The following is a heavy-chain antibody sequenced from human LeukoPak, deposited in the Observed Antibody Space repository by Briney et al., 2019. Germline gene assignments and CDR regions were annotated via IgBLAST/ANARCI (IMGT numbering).Heavy chain of an antibody. D-gene: IGHD5-24*01. CDR3: GGGGTIREPGYFDF. Sequence: PSETLSLTCAVYGGSFRRYYWSWIRKSPGKGLEWIAEIDHRGDTNYNPSVKSRVTISEDTSKNQFSLKGRSLSADDTAVYYCGGGGTIREPGYFDFWGQGTPVTVSS. CDR1: GGSFRRYY. CDR2: IDHRGDT. J-gene: IGHJ4*02. V-gene: IGHV4-34*01.